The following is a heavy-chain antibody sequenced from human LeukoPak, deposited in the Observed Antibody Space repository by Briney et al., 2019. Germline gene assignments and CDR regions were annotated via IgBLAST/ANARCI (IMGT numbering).Heavy chain of an antibody. D-gene: IGHD3-3*01. CDR3: ARDRSYDFWSGYYTGYYYYYMDV. V-gene: IGHV3-20*04. CDR1: GFTFDDYG. CDR2: INWNGGST. Sequence: GGSLRLSCAASGFTFDDYGMSWVRQAPGKGLEWVSGINWNGGSTGYADSVKGRFTTSRDNAKNSLYLQMNSLRAEDTALYYCARDRSYDFWSGYYTGYYYYYMDVWGKGTTVTVSS. J-gene: IGHJ6*03.